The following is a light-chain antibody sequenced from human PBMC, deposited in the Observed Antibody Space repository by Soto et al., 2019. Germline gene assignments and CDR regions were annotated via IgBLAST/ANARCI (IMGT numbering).Light chain of an antibody. J-gene: IGLJ3*02. CDR3: SSYTTTTRL. CDR1: SSDIGSNNY. V-gene: IGLV2-14*01. Sequence: QSVLTQPASVSGSPGQSITISCTGTSSDIGSNNYVSWFQQRPGKAPTLIIYEVSNRPSGVSTHFSGSKSGNTASLTISGLLPEDEDEYYCSSYTTTTRLFGGGTKVTVL. CDR2: EVS.